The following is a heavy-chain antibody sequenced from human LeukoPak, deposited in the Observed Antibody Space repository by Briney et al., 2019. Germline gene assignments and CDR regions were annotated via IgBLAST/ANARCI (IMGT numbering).Heavy chain of an antibody. Sequence: GGSLRLSCSASGFTFSTYAMHWVRQAPGKGLEYVSAISSKGGSTYYADSVKGRFTISRDNSKNTLYLQMSSLRAEDTAVYYCVNSRMTTVTAFDYWGQGALVTVSS. J-gene: IGHJ4*02. V-gene: IGHV3-64D*06. CDR1: GFTFSTYA. CDR2: ISSKGGST. D-gene: IGHD4-17*01. CDR3: VNSRMTTVTAFDY.